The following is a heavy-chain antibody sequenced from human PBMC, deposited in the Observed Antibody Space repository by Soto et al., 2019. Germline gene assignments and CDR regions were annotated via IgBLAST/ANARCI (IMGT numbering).Heavy chain of an antibody. V-gene: IGHV3-23*01. D-gene: IGHD6-13*01. J-gene: IGHJ2*01. CDR2: ITANGGRA. Sequence: EVQLLESGGGLVQPGGSLRLSCAASGFTFSSKSMTWVRQAPGKGLEWVSAITANGGRAYYADSVKGRFTISRDNSNKTLERQMNSLRAEDTAVYFWAKDLIGPEAGTWYCDLWGRGTLVTVS. CDR3: AKDLIGPEAGTWYCDL. CDR1: GFTFSSKS.